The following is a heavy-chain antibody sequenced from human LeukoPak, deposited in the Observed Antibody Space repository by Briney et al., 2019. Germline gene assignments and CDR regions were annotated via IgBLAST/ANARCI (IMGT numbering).Heavy chain of an antibody. D-gene: IGHD2-8*01. CDR1: GFTFSSYR. CDR3: ARIHCTNDCQSS. CDR2: INSDGSST. J-gene: IGHJ1*01. Sequence: GGSLRLSCAASGFTFSSYRMHWVRQAPGKGLVYVSGINSDGSSTSYANSVRGRFTISRDNAKNTLYLQMNSLTAEDTAVYFCARIHCTNDCQSSWGQGTLVSVSS. V-gene: IGHV3-74*01.